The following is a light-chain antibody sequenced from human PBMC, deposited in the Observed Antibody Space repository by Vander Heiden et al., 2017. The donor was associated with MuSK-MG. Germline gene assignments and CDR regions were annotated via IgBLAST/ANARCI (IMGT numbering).Light chain of an antibody. CDR1: QSISSY. V-gene: IGKV1-39*01. Sequence: DIQMTQSPSSLSASVGDRVTITCRASQSISSYLNWYQQKPGKAPKLLIYAASSLQRGVTSRFSGSGYGTDFTLTISSRQPEDFATYYCQQRYSDHPELTFGGGTKVEIK. CDR2: AAS. CDR3: QQRYSDHPELT. J-gene: IGKJ4*01.